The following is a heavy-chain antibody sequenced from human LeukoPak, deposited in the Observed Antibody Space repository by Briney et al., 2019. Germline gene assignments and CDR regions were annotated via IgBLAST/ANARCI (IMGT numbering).Heavy chain of an antibody. Sequence: GXXRLSCAPSGFTFSRYWMSWVRQDPGKGVEWVAHIKEDGREKYYVESVKGGFTISRDNPNDSLYLQMNSLRAEDTAVYYCARETGTSYYFDYWGQGTLVTVSS. CDR2: IKEDGREK. CDR1: GFTFSRYW. V-gene: IGHV3-7*01. D-gene: IGHD1-7*01. CDR3: ARETGTSYYFDY. J-gene: IGHJ4*02.